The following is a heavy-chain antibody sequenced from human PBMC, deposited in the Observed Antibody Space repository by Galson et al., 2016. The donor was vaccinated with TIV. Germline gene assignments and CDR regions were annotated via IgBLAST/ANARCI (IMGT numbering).Heavy chain of an antibody. V-gene: IGHV4-34*01. D-gene: IGHD2-2*02. Sequence: SETLSLPCAVYGGSVSGYYWSWIRQSPGKGLEWIGEINHSGSTNYNLSLKSRVSISGDTSKNHFSLKLSSVTAADTAVYYCARDKYCSSTTCSTHYCGGGSCSGWFDPWGQGTLVTVSS. CDR1: GGSVSGYY. CDR2: INHSGST. J-gene: IGHJ5*02. CDR3: ARDKYCSSTTCSTHYCGGGSCSGWFDP.